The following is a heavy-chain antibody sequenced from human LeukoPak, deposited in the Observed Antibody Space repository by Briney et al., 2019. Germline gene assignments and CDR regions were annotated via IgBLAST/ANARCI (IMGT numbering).Heavy chain of an antibody. D-gene: IGHD5-24*01. J-gene: IGHJ4*02. CDR1: GFTFRSYA. CDR2: FTTGGNT. CDR3: AKRSRDGGYYFDS. V-gene: IGHV3-23*01. Sequence: GGSLRLSCIASGFTFRSYAMSWVRQAPGKGLEWVSTFTTGGNTYYADSVQGRFTISRDNSKRTLYLQMNSLRAEDTAVFYCAKRSRDGGYYFDSWGQGTLVSVSS.